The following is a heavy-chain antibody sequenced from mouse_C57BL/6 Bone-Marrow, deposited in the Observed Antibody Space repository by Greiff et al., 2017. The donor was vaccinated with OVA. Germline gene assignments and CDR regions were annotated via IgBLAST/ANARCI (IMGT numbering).Heavy chain of an antibody. D-gene: IGHD4-1*01. V-gene: IGHV14-4*01. CDR1: GFNIKDDY. CDR3: TTNWDYFDY. J-gene: IGHJ2*01. CDR2: IDPENGDT. Sequence: DVKLVESGAELVRPGASVKLSCTASGFNIKDDYMHWVKQRPEQGLEWIGWIDPENGDTEYASKFQGKATITADTSSNTAYLQLSSLTSEDTAVYYCTTNWDYFDYWGQGTTLTVSS.